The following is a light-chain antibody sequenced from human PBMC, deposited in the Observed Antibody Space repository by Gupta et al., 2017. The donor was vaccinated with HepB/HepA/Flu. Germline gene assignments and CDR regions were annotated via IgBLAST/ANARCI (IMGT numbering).Light chain of an antibody. CDR3: QKSYRRWT. V-gene: IGKV1-39*01. J-gene: IGKJ1*01. Sequence: LPGGVPSRFSGSGSGTDFTLTITSLQPEDVAIYYCQKSYRRWTFGQGTKVEIK.